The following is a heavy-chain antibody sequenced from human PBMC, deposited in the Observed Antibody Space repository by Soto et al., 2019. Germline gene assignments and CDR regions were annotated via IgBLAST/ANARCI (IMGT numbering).Heavy chain of an antibody. CDR2: IYYSGST. V-gene: IGHV4-59*01. CDR3: ARGGYCSCCSCYSFSLDV. CDR1: GGSISSYY. D-gene: IGHD2-15*01. Sequence: PSETLSLTCTVSGGSISSYYWSWIRQPPGKGLKWIGYIYYSGSTNYNPSLKSRVTISVDTSKNQFSLKLSSVTAADTVVYYCARGGYCSCCSCYSFSLDVWGKGTTVTVSS. J-gene: IGHJ6*04.